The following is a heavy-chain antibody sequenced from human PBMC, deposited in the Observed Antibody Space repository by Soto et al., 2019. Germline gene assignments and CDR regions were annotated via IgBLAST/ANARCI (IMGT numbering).Heavy chain of an antibody. CDR3: ARAEDIVLMVYSNFPGVDV. D-gene: IGHD2-8*01. CDR1: GFTFSSYS. CDR2: ISSSSSTI. Sequence: GESLKISCAASGFTFSSYSMNWVRQAPGKGLEWVSYISSSSSTIYYADSVKGRFTISRDNAKNSLYLQMNSLRDEDTAVYYCARAEDIVLMVYSNFPGVDVWGQGTTVTVSS. V-gene: IGHV3-48*02. J-gene: IGHJ6*02.